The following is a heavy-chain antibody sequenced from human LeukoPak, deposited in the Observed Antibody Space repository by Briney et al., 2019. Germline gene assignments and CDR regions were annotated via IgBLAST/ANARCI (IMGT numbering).Heavy chain of an antibody. J-gene: IGHJ5*02. Sequence: PSETLSLTCTVSGGSISSSSYYWGWIRQPPGKGLEWIGSIYYSGSTYYNPSLKSRVTISVDTSKNQFSLKLSSVTAADTAVYYCARPILKIAWFDPWGQGTLVTVPS. D-gene: IGHD3-22*01. V-gene: IGHV4-39*01. CDR2: IYYSGST. CDR1: GGSISSSSYY. CDR3: ARPILKIAWFDP.